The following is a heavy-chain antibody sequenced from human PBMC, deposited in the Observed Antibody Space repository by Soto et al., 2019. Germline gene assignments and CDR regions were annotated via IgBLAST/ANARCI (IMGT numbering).Heavy chain of an antibody. D-gene: IGHD2-21*02. CDR3: ATAPEWGGNSIYFQH. Sequence: ASVKVSCKVSGYTLTELSMHWVRQAPGKGLEWMGGFDPEDGETIYAQKFQGRVTMTEDTSTDTAYMELSSLRSEDTAVYYCATAPEWGGNSIYFQHWGQGTLVTVSS. CDR2: FDPEDGET. V-gene: IGHV1-24*01. J-gene: IGHJ1*01. CDR1: GYTLTELS.